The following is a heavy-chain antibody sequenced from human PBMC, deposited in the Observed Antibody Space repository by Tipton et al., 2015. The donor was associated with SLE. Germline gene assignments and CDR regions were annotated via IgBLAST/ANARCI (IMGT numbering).Heavy chain of an antibody. V-gene: IGHV4-4*08. J-gene: IGHJ4*02. CDR3: ARGGSSNWNGGNYFDL. CDR2: IANSGST. CDR1: GASVSFYY. Sequence: TLSLTCSVSGASVSFYYWCWIRQPPGKGLEWIGYIANSGSTSYKPSPNSRVTISVDPSRNQFSLELTSVTATDTATYYCARGGSSNWNGGNYFDLWGQGALVTVSS. D-gene: IGHD1-1*01.